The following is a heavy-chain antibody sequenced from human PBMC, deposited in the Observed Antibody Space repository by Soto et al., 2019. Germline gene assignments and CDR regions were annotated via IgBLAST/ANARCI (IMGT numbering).Heavy chain of an antibody. J-gene: IGHJ5*02. CDR3: ARLLFGLGGWFDP. CDR1: GGTFSSYT. D-gene: IGHD3-10*02. V-gene: IGHV1-69*02. CDR2: IIPILGIA. Sequence: GASVKVSCKDSGGTFSSYTISWVRQAPGQGLEWMGRIIPILGIANYARKFQGRVTITADKSKNQFSLKLSSVTAADTAVYYCARLLFGLGGWFDPWGQGTLVTVSS.